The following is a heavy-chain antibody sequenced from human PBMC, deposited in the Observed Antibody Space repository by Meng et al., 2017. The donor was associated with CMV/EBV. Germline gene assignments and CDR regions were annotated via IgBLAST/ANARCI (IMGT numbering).Heavy chain of an antibody. CDR1: GFHLSTSGVG. J-gene: IGHJ4*02. D-gene: IGHD5-18*01. CDR3: AHRGSYGYHGY. CDR2: IYWDDDK. V-gene: IGHV2-5*02. Sequence: ITSQGAGPTSGKPTPTLTPTCTFRGFHLSTSGVGLGWDRQPPGKALEWLALIYWDDDKRYSPSLKSRLTITKDTSKNQVVLTMTNMDPVDTATYYCAHRGSYGYHGYWGQGTLVTVSS.